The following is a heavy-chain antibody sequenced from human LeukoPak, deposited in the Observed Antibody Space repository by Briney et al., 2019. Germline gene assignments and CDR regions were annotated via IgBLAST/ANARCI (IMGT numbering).Heavy chain of an antibody. J-gene: IGHJ6*02. D-gene: IGHD2-15*01. CDR3: ARAIYCSGGSCYDYYYYYGMDV. CDR1: GFTSFNFP. Sequence: PGGSLRLSCEASGFTSFNFPMNWVRQAPGKGLEWVSSISSSSSYIYYADSVKGRFTISRDNAKNSLYLQMNSLRAEDTAVYYCARAIYCSGGSCYDYYYYYGMDVWGQGTTVTVSS. CDR2: ISSSSSYI. V-gene: IGHV3-21*01.